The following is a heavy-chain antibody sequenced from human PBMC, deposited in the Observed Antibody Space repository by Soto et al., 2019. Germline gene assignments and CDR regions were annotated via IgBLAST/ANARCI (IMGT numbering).Heavy chain of an antibody. CDR1: GFTFSSYS. V-gene: IGHV3-48*01. Sequence: EVQLVESGGGLVQPGGSLRLSCAASGFTFSSYSMNWVRQAPGKGLEWVSYISSSSSTIYYADSVKCRFNISRDNAKNPLYLQMNSLRAEDTAVYYCASQSSEWLLFAIWGQGTLVTVSS. CDR3: ASQSSEWLLFAI. J-gene: IGHJ4*02. CDR2: ISSSSSTI. D-gene: IGHD5-12*01.